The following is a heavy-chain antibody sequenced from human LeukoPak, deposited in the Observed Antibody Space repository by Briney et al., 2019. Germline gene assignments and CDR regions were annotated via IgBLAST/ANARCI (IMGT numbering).Heavy chain of an antibody. J-gene: IGHJ5*02. CDR1: GGSISSSSYY. V-gene: IGHV4-39*07. Sequence: SETLSLTCTVSGGSISSSSYYWGWIRQPPGKGLEWIGSIYYSGSTYYNPSLKSRVTISVDTSKNQFSLKLSSVTAADTAVYYCARAVVVATVAWFDPWGQGTLVTVSS. CDR2: IYYSGST. CDR3: ARAVVVATVAWFDP. D-gene: IGHD2-15*01.